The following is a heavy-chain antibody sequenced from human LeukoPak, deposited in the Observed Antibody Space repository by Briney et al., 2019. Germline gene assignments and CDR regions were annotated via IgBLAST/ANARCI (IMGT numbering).Heavy chain of an antibody. V-gene: IGHV4-39*01. J-gene: IGHJ4*02. Sequence: SETLSLTCTVSGGSISSSSYYWGWIRQPPGKGLEWIGSIYYSGSTYYNPSLKSRVAISVDTSKNQFSLKLSSVAAADTAVYYCARVSAVGLYWGQGTLVTVSS. CDR1: GGSISSSSYY. CDR2: IYYSGST. CDR3: ARVSAVGLY. D-gene: IGHD1-26*01.